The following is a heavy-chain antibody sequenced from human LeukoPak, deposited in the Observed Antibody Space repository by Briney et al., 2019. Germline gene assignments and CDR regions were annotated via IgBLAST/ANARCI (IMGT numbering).Heavy chain of an antibody. CDR2: INHSGST. Sequence: SETLSPTCAVYGGSFSGYYWSWIRQPPGKGLEWIGEINHSGSTNYNPSLKSRVTISVDTSKNQFSLKLSSVTAADTAVYYCARGYDWGVFDYWGQGTLVTVSS. CDR1: GGSFSGYY. D-gene: IGHD3-16*01. J-gene: IGHJ4*02. V-gene: IGHV4-34*01. CDR3: ARGYDWGVFDY.